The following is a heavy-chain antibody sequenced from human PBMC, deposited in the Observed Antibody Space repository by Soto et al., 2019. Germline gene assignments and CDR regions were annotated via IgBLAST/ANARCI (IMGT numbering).Heavy chain of an antibody. V-gene: IGHV3-49*04. CDR3: TRAVTTVVTPGY. J-gene: IGHJ4*02. Sequence: EVQLVESGGGLVQPGRSLRLSCIASGFTFGDYVMSWVRQAPGKGLEWVSVIRSNAYGGTTEYAASVEGRVTISRDDSKSIAYLETNSLKTEDTTMYYCTRAVTTVVTPGYWGQGTLVTVSP. CDR2: IRSNAYGGTT. CDR1: GFTFGDYV. D-gene: IGHD4-17*01.